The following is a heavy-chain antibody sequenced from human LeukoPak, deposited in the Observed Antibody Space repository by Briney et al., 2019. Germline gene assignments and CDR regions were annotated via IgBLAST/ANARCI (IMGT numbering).Heavy chain of an antibody. CDR1: GGSISSGGYY. CDR2: IYYSGST. J-gene: IGHJ4*02. CDR3: ARRYCSGGSCYFDY. V-gene: IGHV4-31*03. Sequence: PSQTLSLTCTVSGGSISSGGYYWSWIRQHPGKGLEWIGYIYYSGSTYYNPSLKSRVTISVDTSKNQFSLKLSSVTAADTAVYYCARRYCSGGSCYFDYWGQGILVTVSS. D-gene: IGHD2-15*01.